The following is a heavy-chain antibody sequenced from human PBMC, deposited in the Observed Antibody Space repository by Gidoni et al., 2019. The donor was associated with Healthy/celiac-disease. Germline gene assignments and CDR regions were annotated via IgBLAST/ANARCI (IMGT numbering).Heavy chain of an antibody. CDR1: GGSISSGGYY. V-gene: IGHV4-31*03. CDR3: ARDHYDSSGYSGAFDI. J-gene: IGHJ3*02. D-gene: IGHD3-22*01. Sequence: QVQLQESGPGLVKPSQTLSLTCTVSGGSISSGGYYWSWSRQHPGKGLEWSGYIYYSGSTYYNPSLKSRVTISVDTSKNQFSLKLSSVTAADTAVYYCARDHYDSSGYSGAFDIWGQGTMVTVSS. CDR2: IYYSGST.